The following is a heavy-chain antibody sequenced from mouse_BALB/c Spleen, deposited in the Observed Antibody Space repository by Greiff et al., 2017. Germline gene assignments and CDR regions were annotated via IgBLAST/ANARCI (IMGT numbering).Heavy chain of an antibody. Sequence: VQLQQSGPGLVAPSQSLSITCTVSGFSLTSYDISWIRQPPGKGLEWLGVIWTGGGTNYNSAFMSRLSISKDNSKSQVFLKMNSLQTDDTAIYYCVRDELGRAMDYWGQGTSVTVSS. J-gene: IGHJ4*01. D-gene: IGHD4-1*01. CDR3: VRDELGRAMDY. CDR2: IWTGGGT. CDR1: GFSLTSYD. V-gene: IGHV2-9-2*01.